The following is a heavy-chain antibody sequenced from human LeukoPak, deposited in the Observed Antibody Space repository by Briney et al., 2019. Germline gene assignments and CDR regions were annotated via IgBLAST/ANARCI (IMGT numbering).Heavy chain of an antibody. Sequence: QTGGSLRLSCAASGFTFSSYEMNWVRQAPGKGLEWVSYISSSGSTIYYADSVKGRFTISRDNAKNSLYLQMNSLRAEDTAVYYCARGVEMATIRNYRAFDIWGQGTMVTVSS. V-gene: IGHV3-48*03. CDR3: ARGVEMATIRNYRAFDI. J-gene: IGHJ3*02. CDR2: ISSSGSTI. D-gene: IGHD5-24*01. CDR1: GFTFSSYE.